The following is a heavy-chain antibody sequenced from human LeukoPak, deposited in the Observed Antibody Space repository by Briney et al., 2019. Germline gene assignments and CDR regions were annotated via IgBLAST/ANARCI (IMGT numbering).Heavy chain of an antibody. V-gene: IGHV3-30*04. J-gene: IGHJ4*02. CDR3: ARGHGSSGSEGILDY. D-gene: IGHD6-19*01. CDR1: GFTFSSYA. Sequence: GGSLRLSCAASGFTFSSYAMHWVRQAPGKGLEWVAVISYDGSNKYYADSVKGRFTISRDNSKNTLYLQMNSLRAEDTAVYYCARGHGSSGSEGILDYWGQGTLVTVSS. CDR2: ISYDGSNK.